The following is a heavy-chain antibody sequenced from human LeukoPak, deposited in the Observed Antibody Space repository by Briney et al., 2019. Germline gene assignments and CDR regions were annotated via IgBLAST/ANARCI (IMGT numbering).Heavy chain of an antibody. CDR1: GVSISNYY. V-gene: IGHV4-4*07. J-gene: IGHJ3*02. CDR3: ARDQSGSGGHNNDAFDI. CDR2: PHASGST. D-gene: IGHD3-16*01. Sequence: SETLSRTCSVSGVSISNYYWNWIRQPAGKGLEWIGRPHASGSTRYNPSFGTRVTMSADTSKNQLSLKLTSVTAADTALYFCARDQSGSGGHNNDAFDIWGQGTMVTVYS.